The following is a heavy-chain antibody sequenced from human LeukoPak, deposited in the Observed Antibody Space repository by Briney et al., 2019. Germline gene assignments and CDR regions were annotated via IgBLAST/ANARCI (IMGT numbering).Heavy chain of an antibody. CDR3: AREHRLVGGGLDY. CDR2: INPNSGGT. V-gene: IGHV1-2*02. J-gene: IGHJ4*02. D-gene: IGHD1-26*01. CDR1: GGTFSSYA. Sequence: ASVKVSCKASGGTFSSYAISWVRQAPGQGLEWMGWINPNSGGTNYAQKFQGRVTMTRDTSISTAYMELSRLRSDDTAVYYCAREHRLVGGGLDYWGQGTLVTVSS.